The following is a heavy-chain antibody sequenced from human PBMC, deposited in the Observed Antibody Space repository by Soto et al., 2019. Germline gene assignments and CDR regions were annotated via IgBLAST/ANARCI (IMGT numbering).Heavy chain of an antibody. V-gene: IGHV3-23*01. CDR3: AKLTDV. CDR2: ITGSGGNT. CDR1: GFTFSRSS. Sequence: EVQLSESGGGLVQPGGSLGLSCSASGFTFSRSSMSWVRQAPGKGLEWVSTITGSGGNTFYADSVKGRFTISRDNSKNTLYLQMNSLRVEDTAVYYCAKLTDVWGQGTTVTVSS. D-gene: IGHD1-20*01. J-gene: IGHJ6*02.